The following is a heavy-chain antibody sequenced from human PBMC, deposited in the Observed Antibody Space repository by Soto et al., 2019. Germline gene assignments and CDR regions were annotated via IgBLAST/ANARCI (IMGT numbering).Heavy chain of an antibody. V-gene: IGHV3-74*01. D-gene: IGHD6-13*01. J-gene: IGHJ4*02. CDR2: IDTSGSST. CDR3: AKDSWYFDL. Sequence: LRLSCEASGFIFTNFWMHWVRQVPGKGLVWVSRIDTSGSSTSYADSVKGRFTISRDNAKNTVSLQMNSLRAEDTGVYYCAKDSWYFDLWSQGSLVTV. CDR1: GFIFTNFW.